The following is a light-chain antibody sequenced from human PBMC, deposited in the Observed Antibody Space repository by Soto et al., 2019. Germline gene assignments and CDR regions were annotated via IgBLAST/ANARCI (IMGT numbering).Light chain of an antibody. V-gene: IGKV3-20*01. CDR3: QQYGSSPPIT. CDR2: GAS. CDR1: QSVDSTY. J-gene: IGKJ5*01. Sequence: EIVLTQSPGILSLSPGDRSTLSCRASQSVDSTYLAWYQQKPGQAPRLLIYGASSRAAGLPDRFSGSGSGTDFTLTISRLEPEDFAVYYCQQYGSSPPITFGQGTRLEIK.